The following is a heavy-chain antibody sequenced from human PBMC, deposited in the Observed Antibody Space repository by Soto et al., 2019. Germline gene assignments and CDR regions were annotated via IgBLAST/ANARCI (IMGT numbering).Heavy chain of an antibody. J-gene: IGHJ3*01. CDR3: ARMKTALAGTDGFDV. CDR2: IDWDDAK. CDR1: GFSLSTSGMR. V-gene: IGHV2-70*04. Sequence: SGPTLVNPTQTLTLTCTFTGFSLSTSGMRVGWIRQPPGKALEWLARIDWDDAKFYSRSLKTRLSISQDTPKNQVVLTMTNMNPVDKGTYYCARMKTALAGTDGFDVWGQGPMVTVS. D-gene: IGHD6-19*01.